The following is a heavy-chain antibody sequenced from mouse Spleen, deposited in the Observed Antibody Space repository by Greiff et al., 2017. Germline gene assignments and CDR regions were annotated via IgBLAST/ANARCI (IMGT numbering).Heavy chain of an antibody. CDR2: INPGSGGT. V-gene: IGHV1-54*01. CDR3: ARWKLGLHCYAMDY. J-gene: IGHJ4*01. Sequence: VQLQQSGAELVRPGTSVKVSCKASGYAFTNHLIEWVKQRPGQGLEWIGVINPGSGGTNYNEKFKGKATLTADKSSSTAYMQLSSLTSEDSAVYFCARWKLGLHCYAMDYWGQGTSVTVSS. CDR1: GYAFTNHL. D-gene: IGHD3-1*01.